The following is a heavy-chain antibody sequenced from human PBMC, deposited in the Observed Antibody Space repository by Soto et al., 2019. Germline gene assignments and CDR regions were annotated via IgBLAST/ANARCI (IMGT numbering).Heavy chain of an antibody. CDR2: ISSNSTYI. J-gene: IGHJ5*02. CDR1: GFTFRSFT. Sequence: GGSLRLSCAASGFTFRSFTMNWVRQAPGKGLEWVSTISSNSTYIYYTDALRGRFTISRDNAKNSLHLQMNSLRAEDTAVYYCTRDASRDSSAGGRFDPWGPGTLVTVSS. D-gene: IGHD6-13*01. CDR3: TRDASRDSSAGGRFDP. V-gene: IGHV3-21*01.